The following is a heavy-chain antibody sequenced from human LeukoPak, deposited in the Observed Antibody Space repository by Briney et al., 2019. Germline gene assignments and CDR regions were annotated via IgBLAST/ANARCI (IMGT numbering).Heavy chain of an antibody. D-gene: IGHD6-13*01. CDR2: INPNSGGT. J-gene: IGHJ3*02. CDR1: GYTFTGYY. Sequence: EASVKVSCKASGYTFTGYYMHWVRQAPGQGLEWMGWINPNSGGTNYAQKFQGRVTISADKSISTAYLQWSSLKASDTAMYYCARPRSVAAVYEGMMDAFDIWGQGTMVTVSS. CDR3: ARPRSVAAVYEGMMDAFDI. V-gene: IGHV1-2*02.